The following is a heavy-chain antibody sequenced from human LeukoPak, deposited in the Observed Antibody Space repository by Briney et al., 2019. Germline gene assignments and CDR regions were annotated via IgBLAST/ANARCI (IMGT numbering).Heavy chain of an antibody. Sequence: GGSLRLSCAASGSTFSSYGMHWVRQAPGKGLEWVAVISYDGSNKYYADSVKGRFTISRDNSKNTLYLQMNSLRAEDTAVYYCAKDLEMATIMAPSSIDYWGQGTLVTVSS. CDR3: AKDLEMATIMAPSSIDY. D-gene: IGHD5-24*01. CDR1: GSTFSSYG. V-gene: IGHV3-30*18. CDR2: ISYDGSNK. J-gene: IGHJ4*02.